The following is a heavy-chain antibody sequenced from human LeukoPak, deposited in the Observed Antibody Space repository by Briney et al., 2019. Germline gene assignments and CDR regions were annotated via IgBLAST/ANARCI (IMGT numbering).Heavy chain of an antibody. D-gene: IGHD3-10*01. CDR3: ARVGLGDHGEFDY. J-gene: IGHJ4*02. Sequence: SETLSLTCTVSGGSISSSSYYWGWIRQPPGKGLEWIGSIYYSGSTYYNPSLKSRVTISVDTSKNQFSLKLSSVTAADTAVYYCARVGLGDHGEFDYWGQGTLVTVSS. CDR2: IYYSGST. CDR1: GGSISSSSYY. V-gene: IGHV4-39*07.